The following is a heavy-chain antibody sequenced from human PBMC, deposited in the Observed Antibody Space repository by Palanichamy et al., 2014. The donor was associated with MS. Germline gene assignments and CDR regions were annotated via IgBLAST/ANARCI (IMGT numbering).Heavy chain of an antibody. CDR2: IYSGGST. CDR1: GFIASDNY. D-gene: IGHD1-1*01. CDR3: ARGRGYNDYRYFDY. V-gene: IGHV3-53*02. J-gene: IGHJ4*02. Sequence: EVQLVETGGGLIQPGGSLRLSCAASGFIASDNYMSWVRQAPGKGLEWVSVIYSGGSTYYADSVKGRFTISRDTSKNTVYLQMSSLRAEDTAVYYCARGRGYNDYRYFDYWGQGTLVTVSS.